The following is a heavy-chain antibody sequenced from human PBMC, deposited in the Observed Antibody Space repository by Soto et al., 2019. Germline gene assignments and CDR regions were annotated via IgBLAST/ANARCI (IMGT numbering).Heavy chain of an antibody. D-gene: IGHD6-13*01. CDR2: IYHSGST. J-gene: IGHJ4*02. CDR3: ARAEVIAAAGYFDY. Sequence: PSESLALTCAVCGDSICSGDYWGWIRQPPGKGLEWIGSIYHSGSTYYNPSLKSRVTISVDTSKNQFSLKLSSVTAADTAVYYCARAEVIAAAGYFDYWGQGTLVTVSS. V-gene: IGHV4-38-2*01. CDR1: GDSICSGDY.